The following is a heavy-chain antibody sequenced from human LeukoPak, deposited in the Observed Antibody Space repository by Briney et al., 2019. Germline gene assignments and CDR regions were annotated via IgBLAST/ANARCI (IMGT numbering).Heavy chain of an antibody. V-gene: IGHV4-39*01. Sequence: PSETLSLTCTVSGGSISSSDSYWAWVRQPPGKGLEWIGSICFSRTTYYNPSLKSRVTMSIDTSKNHLSLKVASVTAADTAVYYCGRHFPETGRDEQPLEYWGQGSLFTVSS. J-gene: IGHJ4*02. CDR2: ICFSRTT. D-gene: IGHD3-10*01. CDR1: GGSISSSDSY. CDR3: GRHFPETGRDEQPLEY.